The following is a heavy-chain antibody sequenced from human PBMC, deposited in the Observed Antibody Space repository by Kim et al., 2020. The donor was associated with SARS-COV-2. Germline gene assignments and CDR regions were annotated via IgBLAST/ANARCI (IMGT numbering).Heavy chain of an antibody. V-gene: IGHV4-59*03. D-gene: IGHD3-10*01. CDR1: GGSTSSYY. CDR2: MDYTGST. CDR3: AIGEVVSGSGGSYPYYYFYPMDV. Sequence: SETLSLTCTVSGGSTSSYYWNWIRQSPGKGLEWIGYMDYTGSTNYTPSLKSRVTISEDTSKSQFSLELRSVTAADTAVYYCAIGEVVSGSGGSYPYYYFYPMDVRGQGTTVTVSS. J-gene: IGHJ6*02.